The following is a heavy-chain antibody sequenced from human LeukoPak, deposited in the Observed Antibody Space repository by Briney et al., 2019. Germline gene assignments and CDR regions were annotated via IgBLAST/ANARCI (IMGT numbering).Heavy chain of an antibody. CDR3: ARGYGDYGYYYYYYMDV. D-gene: IGHD4-17*01. CDR2: IYTSGST. V-gene: IGHV4-4*07. Sequence: SETLSLTCTVSGGSISSYYWSWIRQPAGKGLEWIGRIYTSGSTNYNPSLNSRVTMSVDTSKNQFSLKLSSVTAADTAVYYCARGYGDYGYYYYYYMDVWGKGTTVTVSS. J-gene: IGHJ6*03. CDR1: GGSISSYY.